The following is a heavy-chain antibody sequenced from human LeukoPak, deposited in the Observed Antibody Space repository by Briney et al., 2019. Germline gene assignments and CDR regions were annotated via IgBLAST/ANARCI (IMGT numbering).Heavy chain of an antibody. CDR2: IYTSGST. J-gene: IGHJ4*02. Sequence: SETLSLTCTVSGGSISSGSYYWSWIRQPAGKGLEWIGRIYTSGSTNYNPSLKSRVTISVDTSKNQFSLKLSSVTAADTAVYYCARELNYYGSGSQFDYWGQGTLVTVSS. D-gene: IGHD3-10*01. V-gene: IGHV4-61*02. CDR3: ARELNYYGSGSQFDY. CDR1: GGSISSGSYY.